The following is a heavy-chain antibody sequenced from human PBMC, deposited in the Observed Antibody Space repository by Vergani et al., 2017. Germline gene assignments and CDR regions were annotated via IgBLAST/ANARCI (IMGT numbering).Heavy chain of an antibody. J-gene: IGHJ4*02. Sequence: QVQLQQWGAGLLKPSETLSLTCAVHGGSFSGCYWSWNRQPPGKGLGWIWEINHSGSTNYNPSPKSLVTISVDTSKTQFSLKLSSVTAADTAVSYCAGIRGGDCSLDYWGQGTLVTVSS. CDR1: GGSFSGCY. D-gene: IGHD2-21*02. CDR2: INHSGST. CDR3: AGIRGGDCSLDY. V-gene: IGHV4-34*01.